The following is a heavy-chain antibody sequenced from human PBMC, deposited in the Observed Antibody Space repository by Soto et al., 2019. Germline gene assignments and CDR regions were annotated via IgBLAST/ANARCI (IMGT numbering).Heavy chain of an antibody. Sequence: GGSLRLSCAASGFTFSSYGMHWVRQAPGKGLEWVAVIWYDGSNKYYADSVKGRFTISRDNSKNTLYLQMNSLRAEDTAVYYCARDLYGGNSFFDYWGQGTLVTVSS. J-gene: IGHJ4*02. CDR1: GFTFSSYG. D-gene: IGHD4-17*01. CDR3: ARDLYGGNSFFDY. CDR2: IWYDGSNK. V-gene: IGHV3-33*01.